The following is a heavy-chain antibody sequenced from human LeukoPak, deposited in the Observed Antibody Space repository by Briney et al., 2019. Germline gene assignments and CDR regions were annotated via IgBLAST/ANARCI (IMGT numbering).Heavy chain of an antibody. V-gene: IGHV4-34*01. CDR1: GGSFSTYY. CDR3: ARQLYGSDY. CDR2: VNHSGYT. Sequence: PSETPSPTSGVSGGSFSTYYWSWIRPSPQKGLEWIGEVNHSGYTNYNPSLKSRVTISVDTSKNQFSLNLRSVTAADTAVYYCARQLYGSDYWGQGTLVTVSS. J-gene: IGHJ4*02. D-gene: IGHD4-17*01.